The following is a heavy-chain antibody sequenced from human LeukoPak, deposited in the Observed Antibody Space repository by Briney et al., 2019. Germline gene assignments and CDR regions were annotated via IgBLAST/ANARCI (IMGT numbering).Heavy chain of an antibody. CDR3: AKRGSGWDYFDY. CDR2: ISGSGANT. Sequence: GASLRLSCAASGFTFSSYAMNWVRQAPGKGLEWLSAISGSGANTYYADSVKGRFTISRDNPKNTTLYLQMNSLRAEDTAIYYCAKRGSGWDYFDYWGQGTLVTVSS. D-gene: IGHD6-19*01. CDR1: GFTFSSYA. J-gene: IGHJ4*02. V-gene: IGHV3-23*01.